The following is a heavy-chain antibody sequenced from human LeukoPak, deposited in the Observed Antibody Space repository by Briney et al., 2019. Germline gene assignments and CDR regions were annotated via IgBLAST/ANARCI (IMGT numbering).Heavy chain of an antibody. D-gene: IGHD3-10*01. CDR2: ISSSGNYI. Sequence: GGSLRLSCAASGFTFSSRTMNWVRQAPGKGLEWVSSISSSGNYIYYADSVKGRFTISRDNAKNSLYLQMNSLRAEDTAVYYCARGGAMVRGVSPLDYWGQGTLVTVSS. CDR3: ARGGAMVRGVSPLDY. V-gene: IGHV3-21*03. J-gene: IGHJ4*02. CDR1: GFTFSSRT.